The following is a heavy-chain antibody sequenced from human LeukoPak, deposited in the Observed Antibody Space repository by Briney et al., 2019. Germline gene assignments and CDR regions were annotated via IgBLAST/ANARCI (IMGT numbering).Heavy chain of an antibody. CDR1: GFTFRNYA. D-gene: IGHD2-2*01. CDR3: AKRTTSSSGFDY. J-gene: IGHJ4*02. Sequence: GGSLRLSCAASGFTFRNYAMSWVRQAPGKGLEWVSGITKGGTTYYADSVKGRFTISRDNSKNTLHLQIISLRTEDTALYHCAKRTTSSSGFDYWGQGTLVTVS. CDR2: ITKGGTT. V-gene: IGHV3-23*01.